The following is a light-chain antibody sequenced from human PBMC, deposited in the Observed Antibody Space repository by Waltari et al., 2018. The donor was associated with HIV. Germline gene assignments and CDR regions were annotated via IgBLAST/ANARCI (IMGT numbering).Light chain of an antibody. J-gene: IGLJ3*02. Sequence: QSALTQPASVSGSPGQSISISCTGTSSDVGSCKFVSWYQQHPAKAPKPLIYEGTTGPSGVSNRFSASKSGNTASLTISGLQAEDEADYYCCSCATPNTRVFGGGTKLTVL. CDR1: SSDVGSCKF. CDR3: CSCATPNTRV. V-gene: IGLV2-23*01. CDR2: EGT.